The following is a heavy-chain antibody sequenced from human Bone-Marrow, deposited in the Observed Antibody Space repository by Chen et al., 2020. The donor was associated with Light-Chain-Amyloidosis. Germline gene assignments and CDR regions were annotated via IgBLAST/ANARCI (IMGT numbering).Heavy chain of an antibody. V-gene: IGHV5-51*01. CDR3: ARRRDGYNFDY. CDR1: GYTCPNYW. Sequence: EEQLEQSGPEVKKPGESLKISCKGSGYTCPNYWIGWVRQMPGKGLEWMGVIYPDDSDARYSPSFEGQVTISADKSITTAYLQWRSLKASDTAMYYCARRRDGYNFDYWGQGTLVTVSS. CDR2: IYPDDSDA. J-gene: IGHJ4*02. D-gene: IGHD5-12*01.